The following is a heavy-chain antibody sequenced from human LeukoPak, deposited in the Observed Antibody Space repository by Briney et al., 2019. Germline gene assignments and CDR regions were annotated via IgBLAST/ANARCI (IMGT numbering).Heavy chain of an antibody. CDR3: ARHDEDGRNFAY. Sequence: SETLSLTCTVSGASISDYYWSWIRQPPGKGLEWIGYIYYSGSTNYNPSLKSRLTISVDTSKNQFSLKLSSVTAVDTAVYYCARHDEDGRNFAYWGQGILVTVSS. V-gene: IGHV4-59*08. J-gene: IGHJ4*02. CDR2: IYYSGST. D-gene: IGHD2-15*01. CDR1: GASISDYY.